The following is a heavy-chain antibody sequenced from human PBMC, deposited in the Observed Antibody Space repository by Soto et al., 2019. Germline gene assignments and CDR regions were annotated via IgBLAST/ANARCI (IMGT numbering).Heavy chain of an antibody. Sequence: PSETLSLTCTVSGGSINRNYWSWIRQSPGKGLEWIGYISYRGNTKYNPSLKSRVTISVDTSKNQFSLKLSSVTAADTAVYYCARGWGRIFDYWGQGTLVTVSS. D-gene: IGHD7-27*01. CDR2: ISYRGNT. CDR3: ARGWGRIFDY. V-gene: IGHV4-59*12. J-gene: IGHJ4*02. CDR1: GGSINRNY.